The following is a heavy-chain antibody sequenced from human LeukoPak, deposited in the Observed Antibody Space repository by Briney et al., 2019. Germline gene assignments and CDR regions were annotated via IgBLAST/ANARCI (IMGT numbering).Heavy chain of an antibody. Sequence: TGGSLRLSCAASGFTFSSYAMSWVRQAPGKGLEWVSAISGSGGSTYYADPVKGRFTVSRDNSKNTLYLQMNSLRAEDTAVYYCAKEDIVVVVAATNFDYWGQGTLVSVS. CDR1: GFTFSSYA. D-gene: IGHD2-15*01. CDR2: ISGSGGST. V-gene: IGHV3-23*01. CDR3: AKEDIVVVVAATNFDY. J-gene: IGHJ4*02.